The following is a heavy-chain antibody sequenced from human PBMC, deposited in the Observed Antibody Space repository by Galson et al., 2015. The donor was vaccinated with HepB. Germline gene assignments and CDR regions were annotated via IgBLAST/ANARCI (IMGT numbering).Heavy chain of an antibody. CDR2: FDPEDGET. Sequence: SVKVSCKVSGYTLTELSMHWVRQAPGEGLEWMGGFDPEDGETIYAQKFQGRVTMTEDTSTDTAYMELSSLRSEDTAVYYCATDIVATTYYYYGMDVWGQGTTVTVSS. V-gene: IGHV1-24*01. J-gene: IGHJ6*02. D-gene: IGHD5-12*01. CDR1: GYTLTELS. CDR3: ATDIVATTYYYYGMDV.